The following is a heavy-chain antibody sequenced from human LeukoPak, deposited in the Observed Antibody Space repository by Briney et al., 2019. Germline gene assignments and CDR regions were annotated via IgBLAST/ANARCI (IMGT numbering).Heavy chain of an antibody. CDR3: ARVLGGGWYWLDP. CDR2: INPNSGGT. V-gene: IGHV1-2*02. Sequence: ASVKVSCKASGYTFTGYYMHWVRQAPGQGLEWMGWINPNSGGTKYAQKFQGRVTMTRDTSISTAYMELSRLRSDDTAVYYCARVLGGGWYWLDPWGQGTLVTVSS. CDR1: GYTFTGYY. D-gene: IGHD6-19*01. J-gene: IGHJ5*02.